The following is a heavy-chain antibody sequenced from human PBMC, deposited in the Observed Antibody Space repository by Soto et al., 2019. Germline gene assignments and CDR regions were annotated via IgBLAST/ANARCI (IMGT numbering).Heavy chain of an antibody. V-gene: IGHV4-59*01. CDR1: GGSMSPYF. CDR3: ARGRGGTYDAFDI. J-gene: IGHJ3*02. D-gene: IGHD1-26*01. Sequence: QLQLRESGPRLVKPSETLSLTCTVSGGSMSPYFWSWIRQSPGKGLEWIGYIYYSGTTNYNPSFKSRVTTLLDTSKNQFSLKLVSLTAADTAFYYCARGRGGTYDAFDIWGPGALVTVSS. CDR2: IYYSGTT.